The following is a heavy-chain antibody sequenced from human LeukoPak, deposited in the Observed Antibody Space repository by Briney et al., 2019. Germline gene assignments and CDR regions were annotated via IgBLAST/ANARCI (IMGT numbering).Heavy chain of an antibody. CDR2: IYSGGST. V-gene: IGHV3-53*01. D-gene: IGHD2-2*01. J-gene: IGHJ4*02. CDR3: ARRSCTSTSCSYFDY. Sequence: GGSLRLSCAASGFTVSSNYMSWVRQAPGKGLEWVSVIYSGGSTYYADSVKGRFTISRDNSKNTLYLQINSLRAEDTAVYYCARRSCTSTSCSYFDYWGQGILVTVSS. CDR1: GFTVSSNY.